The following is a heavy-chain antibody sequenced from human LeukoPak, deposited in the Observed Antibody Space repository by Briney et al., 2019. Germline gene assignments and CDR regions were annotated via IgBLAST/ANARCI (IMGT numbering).Heavy chain of an antibody. D-gene: IGHD3-3*02. CDR1: GGSISSGGYY. CDR3: ARHFDAFDI. V-gene: IGHV4-31*03. Sequence: SETLSLTCTVSGGSISSGGYYWSWIRQHPGKGLEWIGYIYYSGSTYYNPSLKSRVAISLATSKNQFSLTLSSVTAADTAVYYCARHFDAFDIWGPGTMVTVSS. J-gene: IGHJ3*02. CDR2: IYYSGST.